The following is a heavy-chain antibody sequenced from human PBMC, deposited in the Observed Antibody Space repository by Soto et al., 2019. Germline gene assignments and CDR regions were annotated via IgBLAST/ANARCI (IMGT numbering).Heavy chain of an antibody. D-gene: IGHD3-16*01. CDR1: GGSFSGYY. CDR3: ARAYDYIWGSYWGY. Sequence: QVQLQQWGAGLLKPSETLSLTCAVYGGSFSGYYWSWIRQPPGKGLEWMGEINHSGSTNYNPSLKSRVTISVDTSKNQFSLKLSSVTAADTAVYYCARAYDYIWGSYWGYWGQGTLVTVSS. CDR2: INHSGST. V-gene: IGHV4-34*01. J-gene: IGHJ4*02.